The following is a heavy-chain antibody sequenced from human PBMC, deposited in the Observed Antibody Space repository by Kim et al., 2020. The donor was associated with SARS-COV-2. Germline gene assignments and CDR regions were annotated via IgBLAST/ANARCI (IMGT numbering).Heavy chain of an antibody. CDR3: ARLNYYGSRNIGAFDI. V-gene: IGHV1-18*04. D-gene: IGHD3-10*01. J-gene: IGHJ3*02. Sequence: ASVKVSCKASGYTFTSYGISWLRQAPGQGLEWMGWISAYNGNTNYAQKLQGRVTMSTDTSTSTAYMELKSLRSDDTAVYYCARLNYYGSRNIGAFDIWGQGTMVTVYS. CDR2: ISAYNGNT. CDR1: GYTFTSYG.